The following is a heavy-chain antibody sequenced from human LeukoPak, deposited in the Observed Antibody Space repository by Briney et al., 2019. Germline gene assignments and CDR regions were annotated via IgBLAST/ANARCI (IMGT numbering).Heavy chain of an antibody. CDR1: GGTFSSYA. V-gene: IGHV1-69*13. Sequence: SVKVSCKASGGTFSSYAISWVRQAPGQGLEWMGGIIPIFGTANYAQKSQGRVTITADESTSTAYMELSSLRSEDTAVYYCARGGNVVVPAALFPVGYYYYMDVWGKGTTVTVSS. D-gene: IGHD2-2*01. CDR2: IIPIFGTA. CDR3: ARGGNVVVPAALFPVGYYYYMDV. J-gene: IGHJ6*03.